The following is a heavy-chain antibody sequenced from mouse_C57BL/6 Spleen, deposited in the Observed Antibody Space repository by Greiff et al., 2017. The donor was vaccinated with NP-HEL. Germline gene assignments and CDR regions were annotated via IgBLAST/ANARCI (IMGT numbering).Heavy chain of an antibody. J-gene: IGHJ4*01. Sequence: VQLQQSGAELVKPGASVKLSCKASGYTFTSYWMQWVKQRPGQGLEWIGEIDPSDSYTNYNQKFKGKATLTVDTSSSTSYMQLSSLTSEDSAVYYCASGHYGNYDYAMDYWGQGTSVTVSS. CDR2: IDPSDSYT. CDR1: GYTFTSYW. CDR3: ASGHYGNYDYAMDY. V-gene: IGHV1-50*01. D-gene: IGHD2-1*01.